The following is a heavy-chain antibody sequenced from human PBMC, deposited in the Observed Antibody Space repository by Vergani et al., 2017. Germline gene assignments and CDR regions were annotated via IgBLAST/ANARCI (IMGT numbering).Heavy chain of an antibody. D-gene: IGHD3-10*01. V-gene: IGHV4-38-2*01. CDR3: ARQNPYGSAHVDF. J-gene: IGHJ4*02. Sequence: QVDLQESGPGLVKSSETLFLNCAVSGYSVGSGYYWGWIRPPPGRGLEWIGCVHRNGNTYYTSSLRSRATISRDTTKNQVSLRLTSVTAADTAVYYCARQNPYGSAHVDFCGRGVLVTVSA. CDR1: GYSVGSGYY. CDR2: VHRNGNT.